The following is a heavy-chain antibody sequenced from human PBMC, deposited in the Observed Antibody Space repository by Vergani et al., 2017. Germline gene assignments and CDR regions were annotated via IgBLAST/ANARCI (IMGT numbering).Heavy chain of an antibody. J-gene: IGHJ4*02. CDR3: AKDSNGVSDY. D-gene: IGHD1-1*01. CDR1: GFTFSSYG. CDR2: ISYDGSNK. V-gene: IGHV3-30*18. Sequence: QVQLVESGGGVVQPGRSLRLSCAASGFTFSSYGMHWVRQAPGKGLEWVAVISYDGSNKYYADSVKGRFTISRDNSKNTLYLQMNSLRAEDTAVYYCAKDSNGVSDYWGQGTLVTVSS.